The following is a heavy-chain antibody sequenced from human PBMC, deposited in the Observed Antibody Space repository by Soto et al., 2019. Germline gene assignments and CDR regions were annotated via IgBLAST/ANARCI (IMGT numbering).Heavy chain of an antibody. CDR1: GFTFSSYW. J-gene: IGHJ4*02. V-gene: IGHV3-74*01. CDR2: INSDRSST. D-gene: IGHD1-1*01. Sequence: PGGSLRLSCAASGFTFSSYWMHWVRQAPGKGLVWVSRINSDRSSTSYADSVKGRFTISRDNAMRSLFLHMNSLRDEDTAVYYCARDGKGAAYTHGPYYFDYWGQGALVTVSS. CDR3: ARDGKGAAYTHGPYYFDY.